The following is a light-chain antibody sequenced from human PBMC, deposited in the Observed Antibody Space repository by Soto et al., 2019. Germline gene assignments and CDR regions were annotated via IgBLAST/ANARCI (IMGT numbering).Light chain of an antibody. Sequence: EIVLTQSPGTLSLSPGERATLSCRASRSVSSSYLAWYQQKPGQAPRLLIYAASSRATDIPDRFSGSGSGTDFTLTISRLEPEDFAVYYCQQYGSSPYTFGQGTKLEIK. V-gene: IGKV3-20*01. CDR3: QQYGSSPYT. CDR2: AAS. CDR1: RSVSSSY. J-gene: IGKJ2*01.